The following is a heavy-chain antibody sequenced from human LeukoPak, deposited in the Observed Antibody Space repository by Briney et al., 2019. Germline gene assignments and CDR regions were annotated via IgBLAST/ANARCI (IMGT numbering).Heavy chain of an antibody. V-gene: IGHV3-33*01. CDR2: IWYDGSNK. CDR3: ARDTYYYGSGSSLRY. CDR1: GFTFSSYG. D-gene: IGHD3-10*01. J-gene: IGHJ4*02. Sequence: GGSLRLSCAASGFTFSSYGMLGVRQAPGKGREWVAVIWYDGSNKYYADSVKGRFTISRDNSKNTLYLQMNSLRAEDTAVYYCARDTYYYGSGSSLRYWGQGTLVTVSS.